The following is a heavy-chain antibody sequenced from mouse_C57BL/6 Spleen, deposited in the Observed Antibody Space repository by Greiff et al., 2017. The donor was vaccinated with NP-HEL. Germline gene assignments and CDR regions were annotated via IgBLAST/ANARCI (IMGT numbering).Heavy chain of an antibody. CDR2: ISDGGSYT. CDR1: GFTFSSYA. D-gene: IGHD1-1*01. V-gene: IGHV5-4*01. J-gene: IGHJ4*01. Sequence: EVKLVESGEGLVKPGGSLKLSCAASGFTFSSYAMSWVRQTPEKRLEWVATISDGGSYTYYPDNVKGRFTISRDNAKNNLYLQMSHLKSEDTAMYYCARDDYYGSSYEAMDYWGQGTSVTVSS. CDR3: ARDDYYGSSYEAMDY.